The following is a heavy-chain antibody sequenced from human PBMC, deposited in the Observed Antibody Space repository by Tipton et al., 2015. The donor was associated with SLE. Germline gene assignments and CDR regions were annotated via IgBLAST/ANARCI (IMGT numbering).Heavy chain of an antibody. V-gene: IGHV3-30*04. CDR1: GFTFSTYA. Sequence: RSLRLSCAASGFTFSTYAMHWVRQAPGKGLEWVAVISFDGNHKYYADSVKGRFTISRDNSKNTLYLQMSSLRPDDTAVYYCARGYYYAMDVWGQGTTVTVSS. CDR3: ARGYYYAMDV. CDR2: ISFDGNHK. J-gene: IGHJ6*02.